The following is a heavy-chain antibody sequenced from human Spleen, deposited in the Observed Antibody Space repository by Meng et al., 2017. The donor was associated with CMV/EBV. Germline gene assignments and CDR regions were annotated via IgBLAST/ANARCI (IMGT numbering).Heavy chain of an antibody. J-gene: IGHJ6*02. D-gene: IGHD3-22*01. CDR1: GFTFSSYA. CDR3: ARGRVTGVSGYYSYYYYYGMDV. Sequence: GGSLRLSCAASGFTFSSYAMSWVRQAPGKGLEWVSVIYSGGSSTYYADSVKGRFTISRDNSKNTLYLQMNSLRAEDTAVYYCARGRVTGVSGYYSYYYYYGMDVWGQGTTVTVSS. CDR2: IYSGGSST. V-gene: IGHV3-23*03.